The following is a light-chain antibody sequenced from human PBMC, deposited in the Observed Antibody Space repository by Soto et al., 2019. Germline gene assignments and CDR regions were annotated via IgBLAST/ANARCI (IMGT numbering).Light chain of an antibody. CDR2: ATS. Sequence: DIQMTQSPSSLSASAGDRVTITCRASQSISSYLNWYQLKPGKAPKLLIYATSSLQGGVPSRFSGSGPGTDFTLTISSLQPEDFATYYCQQSYSTPITFGQGTRLEIK. CDR1: QSISSY. V-gene: IGKV1-39*01. CDR3: QQSYSTPIT. J-gene: IGKJ5*01.